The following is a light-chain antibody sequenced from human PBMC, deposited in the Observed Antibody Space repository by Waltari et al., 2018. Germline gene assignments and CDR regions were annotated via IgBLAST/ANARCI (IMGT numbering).Light chain of an antibody. CDR1: QSVSSN. Sequence: EIVMTQSPATLSVSPGERATLSCRASQSVSSNLAWYQQKPGQAPRLLIYGASTRATGIPASFSGSGSGTEFTLTISGLQSEDFAVYYCEQYNNWPYTFGQGPSWRSN. CDR2: GAS. V-gene: IGKV3-15*01. CDR3: EQYNNWPYT. J-gene: IGKJ2*01.